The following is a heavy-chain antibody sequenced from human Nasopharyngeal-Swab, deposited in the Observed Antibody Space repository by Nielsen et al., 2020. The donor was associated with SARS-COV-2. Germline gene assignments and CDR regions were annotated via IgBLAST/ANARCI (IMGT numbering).Heavy chain of an antibody. CDR3: ASSGELEAAVGY. V-gene: IGHV3-33*08. Sequence: SLKISCAASGFTFISYGMHWVRQAPGKGLEWVAVIWYDGSNKYYADSVKGRFTISRDNSKNTLYLQMNSLRAEDTAVYYCASSGELEAAVGYWGQGTLVTVSS. CDR1: GFTFISYG. D-gene: IGHD3-10*01. J-gene: IGHJ4*02. CDR2: IWYDGSNK.